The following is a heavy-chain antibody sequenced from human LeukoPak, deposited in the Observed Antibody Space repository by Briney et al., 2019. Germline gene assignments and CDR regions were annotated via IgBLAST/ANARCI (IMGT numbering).Heavy chain of an antibody. J-gene: IGHJ3*02. Sequence: ASVKVSCKASGYTFTGYYMHWVRQAPGQGLEWMGWINPNSGGTNYAQKFQGRVTMTRDTSISTAYMELSRLRSDDTAVYYCARDRASSSWTDHDAFDIWGQGTMVTVSS. D-gene: IGHD6-13*01. V-gene: IGHV1-2*02. CDR1: GYTFTGYY. CDR2: INPNSGGT. CDR3: ARDRASSSWTDHDAFDI.